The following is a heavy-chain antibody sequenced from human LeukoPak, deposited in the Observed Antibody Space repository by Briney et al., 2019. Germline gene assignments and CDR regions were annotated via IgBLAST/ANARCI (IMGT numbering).Heavy chain of an antibody. Sequence: KTGGSLRLSCAVSGFSFNIYYMSWIRQAPGKGLEWISYIGLNGYPLDYADSVKGRFTISRDNAKNSLYLDMNGLRDEDTAVYYCARKDFSSGSFNYWGQGTLVTVSS. V-gene: IGHV3-11*04. CDR3: ARKDFSSGSFNY. J-gene: IGHJ4*02. CDR1: GFSFNIYY. D-gene: IGHD3-22*01. CDR2: IGLNGYPL.